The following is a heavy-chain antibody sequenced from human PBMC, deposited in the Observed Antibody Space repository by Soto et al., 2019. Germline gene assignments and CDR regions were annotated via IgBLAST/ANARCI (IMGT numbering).Heavy chain of an antibody. D-gene: IGHD1-26*01. Sequence: PSETLSLTCSVSGGSISSSNFYWGWIRQPPGKGLDWIGSIYYSGSTFYNPSLKSRVTISVDTSRNQFSLKLSSVTAADTAVYYCARGIVGAARPFSTWGQGTLVTVSS. J-gene: IGHJ5*02. V-gene: IGHV4-39*01. CDR1: GGSISSSNFY. CDR2: IYYSGST. CDR3: ARGIVGAARPFST.